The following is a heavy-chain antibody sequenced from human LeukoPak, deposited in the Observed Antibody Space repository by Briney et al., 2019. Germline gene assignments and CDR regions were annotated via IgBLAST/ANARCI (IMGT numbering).Heavy chain of an antibody. D-gene: IGHD2-15*01. CDR1: GGSFSGYY. CDR2: INHSGST. Sequence: SETLSLTCAVYGGSFSGYYWSWIRQPPGKGLEWIGEINHSGSTNYNPSLKSRVTISVDTSKNQFSLKLSSVTAADTAVYYCARGVVVAATQHYYYGMDVWGQGTTVTVSS. CDR3: ARGVVVAATQHYYYGMDV. J-gene: IGHJ6*02. V-gene: IGHV4-34*01.